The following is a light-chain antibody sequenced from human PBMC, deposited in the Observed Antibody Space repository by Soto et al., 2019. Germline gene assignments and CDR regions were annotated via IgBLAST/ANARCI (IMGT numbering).Light chain of an antibody. CDR3: QQYYNTPHT. Sequence: VVMNRRPHSPPVPLGERVTINCKSSQSLLYSSNNRNYLAWFQQKPGQPPKLLIYWASTREFGVPDRFSGSGTGTDFTLTICSLQAEDVAVYYCQQYYNTPHTFGGGTKVGIK. CDR1: QSLLYSSNNRNY. V-gene: IGKV4-1*01. J-gene: IGKJ4*01. CDR2: WAS.